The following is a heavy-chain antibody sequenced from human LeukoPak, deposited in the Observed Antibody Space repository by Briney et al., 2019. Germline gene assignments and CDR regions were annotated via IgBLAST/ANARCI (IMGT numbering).Heavy chain of an antibody. CDR2: ISGSGGST. CDR3: AKPLSTIRFLEWLFYY. J-gene: IGHJ4*02. Sequence: GGSLRLSCAASGFTFSSYAMSWVRQAPGKGLEWVSAISGSGGSTHYADSVKGRFTISRDNSKNTLYLQMNSLRAEDTAVYYCAKPLSTIRFLEWLFYYWGQGTLVTVSS. CDR1: GFTFSSYA. D-gene: IGHD3-3*01. V-gene: IGHV3-23*01.